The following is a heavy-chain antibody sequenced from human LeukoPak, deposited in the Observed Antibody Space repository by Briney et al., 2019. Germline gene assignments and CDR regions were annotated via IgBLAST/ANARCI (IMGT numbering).Heavy chain of an antibody. CDR2: IYYSGST. CDR3: ARDANSGYDRGPFDY. J-gene: IGHJ4*02. V-gene: IGHV4-59*01. Sequence: SETLSLTCTVSGGSIGRYYWSWIRQPPGKGLEWIGYIYYSGSTSYNPSLNSRVTISVDTSKNQFTLKLNSVTAADTAVYYCARDANSGYDRGPFDYWGQGTLVTVSS. D-gene: IGHD5-12*01. CDR1: GGSIGRYY.